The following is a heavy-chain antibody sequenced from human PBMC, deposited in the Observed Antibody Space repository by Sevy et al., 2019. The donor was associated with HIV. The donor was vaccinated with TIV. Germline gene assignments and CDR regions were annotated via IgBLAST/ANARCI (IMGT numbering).Heavy chain of an antibody. CDR3: ARAPPVRSGDDSLNWFAP. J-gene: IGHJ5*02. CDR2: IHYTGNT. CDR1: GGSISAYY. Sequence: SETLSLTCTVSGGSISAYYLSWIRQPPGKGLEWIGYIHYTGNTKYNPSLESRVTISVDTSKNQFHLKLSSVTAADTAIYYCARAPPVRSGDDSLNWFAPWGQGTLVTVSS. V-gene: IGHV4-59*01. D-gene: IGHD5-12*01.